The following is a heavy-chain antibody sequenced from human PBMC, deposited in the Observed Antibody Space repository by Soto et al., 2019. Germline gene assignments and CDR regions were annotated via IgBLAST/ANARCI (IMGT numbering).Heavy chain of an antibody. CDR2: IYYSGST. J-gene: IGHJ5*02. V-gene: IGHV4-59*01. CDR3: ARVISEVWFDP. CDR1: GGSISSYY. Sequence: ASETLSLTCTVSGGSISSYYWSWIRQPPGKGLEWIGYIYYSGSTNYNPSLKSRVTISVDTSKNQFSLKLSSVTAADTAVYYCARVISEVWFDPWGQGTLVTVSS.